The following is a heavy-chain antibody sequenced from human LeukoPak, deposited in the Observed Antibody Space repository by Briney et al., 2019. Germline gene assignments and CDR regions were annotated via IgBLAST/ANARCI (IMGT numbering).Heavy chain of an antibody. CDR2: INHSGST. CDR1: GGSISSSSYY. V-gene: IGHV4-39*07. Sequence: PSETLSLTCTVSGGSISSSSYYWSWIRQPPGKGLEWIGEINHSGSTNYNPSLKSRVTISVDTSKNQFSLKLSSVTAADTAVYYCARGRYSYGYDLWRTYYFDYWGQGTLVTVSS. D-gene: IGHD5-18*01. J-gene: IGHJ4*02. CDR3: ARGRYSYGYDLWRTYYFDY.